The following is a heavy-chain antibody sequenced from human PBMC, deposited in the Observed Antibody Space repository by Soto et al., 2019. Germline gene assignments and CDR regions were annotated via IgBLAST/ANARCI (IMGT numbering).Heavy chain of an antibody. D-gene: IGHD4-17*01. CDR3: ARRRSTVTTSWFYHAMDV. J-gene: IGHJ6*02. CDR1: GLRLSTYA. Sequence: GSLRLACAASGLRLSTYAMDWVRPAPGKGLEWVAVIWYDGSNKYYADSVRGRFTISRDNSKNTVDLQMNSLRADDTAVYYCARRRSTVTTSWFYHAMDVWGRGTTVTVSS. V-gene: IGHV3-33*01. CDR2: IWYDGSNK.